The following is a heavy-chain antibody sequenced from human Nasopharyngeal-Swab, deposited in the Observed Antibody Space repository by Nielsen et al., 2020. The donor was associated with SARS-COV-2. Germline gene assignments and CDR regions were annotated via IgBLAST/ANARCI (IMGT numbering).Heavy chain of an antibody. CDR1: GFTFSSYG. J-gene: IGHJ6*03. CDR3: ARDNWQWLVQEYYMDV. Sequence: GGSLRLSCAASGFTFSSYGMHWVRQAPGKGLEWVAVIWYDGSNKYYADSVKGRFTISRDNSKNTLYLQMNSLRAEDTAVYYYARDNWQWLVQEYYMDVWGKGTTVTVSS. V-gene: IGHV3-33*01. D-gene: IGHD6-19*01. CDR2: IWYDGSNK.